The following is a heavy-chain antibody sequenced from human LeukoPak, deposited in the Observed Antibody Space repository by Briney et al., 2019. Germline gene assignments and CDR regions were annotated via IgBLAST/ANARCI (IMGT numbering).Heavy chain of an antibody. V-gene: IGHV3-11*04. D-gene: IGHD3-22*01. CDR2: ISSSGSTI. CDR3: ARDFCRSSGCHAFDI. Sequence: TGGSLRLSCAASGFTFSDYYMSWIRQAPGKGLEWVSYISSSGSTIYYADSVKGRFTISRDNAKNSLYLQMNSLRAEDTAVYYCARDFCRSSGCHAFDIWGQGTVVTVSS. CDR1: GFTFSDYY. J-gene: IGHJ3*02.